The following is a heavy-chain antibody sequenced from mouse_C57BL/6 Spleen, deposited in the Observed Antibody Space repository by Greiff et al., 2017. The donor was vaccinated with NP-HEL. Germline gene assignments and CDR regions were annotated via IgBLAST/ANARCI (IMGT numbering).Heavy chain of an antibody. D-gene: IGHD3-3*01. J-gene: IGHJ2*01. CDR1: GYTFTSYW. Sequence: QVQLQQPGAELVRPGSSVKLSCKASGYTFTSYWMHWVKQRPIQGLEWIGNIDPSDSETHYNQQFKDKATLTVDKSSSTDYMQLSSLTSEDSAVYYCARQPALDYWGQGTTLAVSS. V-gene: IGHV1-52*01. CDR3: ARQPALDY. CDR2: IDPSDSET.